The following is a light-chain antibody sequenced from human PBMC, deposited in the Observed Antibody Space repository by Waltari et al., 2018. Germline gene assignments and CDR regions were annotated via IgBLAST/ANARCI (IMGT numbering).Light chain of an antibody. CDR2: WAT. Sequence: DVVLTPSPDSLAVSLGERATVTCRSSQRLLYYSTGKNDLARYQQRQGQPPKLPISWATTRESGVPFRFSGSGSGTDCTLTIKNLQPVDVAVYYWQQYYRSRSFGQGTKVVIK. V-gene: IGKV4-1*01. CDR1: QRLLYYSTGKND. J-gene: IGKJ1*01. CDR3: QQYYRSRS.